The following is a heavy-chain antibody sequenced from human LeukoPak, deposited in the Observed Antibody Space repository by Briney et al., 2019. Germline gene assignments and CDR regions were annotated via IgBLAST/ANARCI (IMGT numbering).Heavy chain of an antibody. CDR3: VSGNTVTTGQFDY. CDR1: GGSISSYY. Sequence: PSETLSLTCTVSGGSISSYYWSWIRQPPGKGLEWIGYIYYSGSTNYNPSLKSRVTISVDTSKNQFSLKLSSVTAADTAVYYCVSGNTVTTGQFDYWGQGTLVTVSS. D-gene: IGHD4-17*01. CDR2: IYYSGST. J-gene: IGHJ4*02. V-gene: IGHV4-59*01.